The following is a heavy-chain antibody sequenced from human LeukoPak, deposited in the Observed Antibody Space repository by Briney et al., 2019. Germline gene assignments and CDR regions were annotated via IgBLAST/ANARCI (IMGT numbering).Heavy chain of an antibody. J-gene: IGHJ4*02. D-gene: IGHD2-2*01. CDR3: AREAGDCGSTSCFLDY. V-gene: IGHV1-46*01. Sequence: AASVKVSRKASGYTFTSYYMHWVRQAPRQGLEWMGIINPSGGSTSYAQKFQGRVTMTRDTSTSTVYMELSSLRAEDTAVYYCAREAGDCGSTSCFLDYWGQGTLVTVSS. CDR2: INPSGGST. CDR1: GYTFTSYY.